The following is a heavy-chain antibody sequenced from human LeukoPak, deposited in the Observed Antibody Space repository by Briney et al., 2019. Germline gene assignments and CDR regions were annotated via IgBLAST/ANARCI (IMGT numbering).Heavy chain of an antibody. CDR2: IKQDGSEK. CDR3: ARDGEWELPDVGYYYGMDV. J-gene: IGHJ6*02. V-gene: IGHV3-7*01. D-gene: IGHD1-26*01. Sequence: GGSLRLSCAASGFTFSSYWMSWVRQAPGKGLEWVANIKQDGSEKYYVDSVKGRFTISRDNAKNSLYLQMNSLRAEDTAVYYCARDGEWELPDVGYYYGMDVWGQGTTVTVSS. CDR1: GFTFSSYW.